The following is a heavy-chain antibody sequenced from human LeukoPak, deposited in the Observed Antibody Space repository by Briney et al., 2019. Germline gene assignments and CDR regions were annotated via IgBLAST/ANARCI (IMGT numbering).Heavy chain of an antibody. CDR3: VRGYSYGEEYFDY. CDR1: GFTFSSYW. CDR2: INSDGSST. V-gene: IGHV3-74*01. D-gene: IGHD5-18*01. Sequence: GGSLRLSCAASGFTFSSYWMHWVRQAPAKGLVWVSRINSDGSSTSYADSGKGRFTISRDNAKNTLYLQMNSLRAEDTAVYYCVRGYSYGEEYFDYWGQGTLVTVSS. J-gene: IGHJ4*02.